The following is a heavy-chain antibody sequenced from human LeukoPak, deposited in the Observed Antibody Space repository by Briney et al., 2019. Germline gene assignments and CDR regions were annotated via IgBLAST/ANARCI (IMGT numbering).Heavy chain of an antibody. CDR1: GGTFSSYA. CDR3: ARTLTYYYDSSGYYDPLGY. D-gene: IGHD3-22*01. V-gene: IGHV1-69*13. CDR2: IIPIFGTA. J-gene: IGHJ4*02. Sequence: GASGKVSCKASGGTFSSYAISWVRQAPGQGLEWMGGIIPIFGTANYAQKFQGRVTITADESTSTAYMELSSLRAEDTAVYYGARTLTYYYDSSGYYDPLGYWGQGTLVTVSS.